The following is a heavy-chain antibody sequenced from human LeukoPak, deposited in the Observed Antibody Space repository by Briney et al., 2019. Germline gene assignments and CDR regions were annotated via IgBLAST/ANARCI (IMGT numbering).Heavy chain of an antibody. V-gene: IGHV3-33*01. Sequence: GRSLSLSCAASGFSFSSYVMHWVRQAPGKGLEWVAVIWYDGSNKYYADSVKGRFTISRDNSKNTLYLQMNSLRAEDTAVYYCARGPSVVPAAITHWGQGTLVTVSS. CDR1: GFSFSSYV. D-gene: IGHD2-2*02. CDR2: IWYDGSNK. CDR3: ARGPSVVPAAITH. J-gene: IGHJ4*02.